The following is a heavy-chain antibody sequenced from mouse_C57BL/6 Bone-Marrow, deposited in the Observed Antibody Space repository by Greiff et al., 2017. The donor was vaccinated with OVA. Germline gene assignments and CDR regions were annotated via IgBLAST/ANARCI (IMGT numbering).Heavy chain of an antibody. CDR2: IDPENGDT. Sequence: DVKLQESGAELVRPGASVKLSCTASGFNIKDDYMHWVKQRPEQGLEWIGWIDPENGDTEYASKFQGKATITADTSSNTAYLQLSSLTSEDTAVYYCTLGYSNYDYWGQGTTLTVSS. CDR1: GFNIKDDY. V-gene: IGHV14-4*01. D-gene: IGHD2-5*01. CDR3: TLGYSNYDY. J-gene: IGHJ2*01.